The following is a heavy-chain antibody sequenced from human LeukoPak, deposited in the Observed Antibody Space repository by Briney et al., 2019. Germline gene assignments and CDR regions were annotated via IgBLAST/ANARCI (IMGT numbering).Heavy chain of an antibody. CDR3: ARRGAAAGTGHDY. CDR1: GGSISSYY. CDR2: IYYSGST. D-gene: IGHD6-13*01. Sequence: PSETLSLTCTVSGGSISSYYWSWIRQPPGKGLECIGYIYYSGSTKYNPSLKSRVTISLDTSKNQFSLRLSSVTAADTAVYYCARRGAAAGTGHDYWGQGTLVTVSS. V-gene: IGHV4-59*08. J-gene: IGHJ4*02.